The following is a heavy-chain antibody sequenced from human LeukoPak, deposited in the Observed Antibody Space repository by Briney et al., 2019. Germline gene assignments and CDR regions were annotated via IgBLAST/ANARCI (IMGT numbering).Heavy chain of an antibody. V-gene: IGHV3-20*04. Sequence: GGSLRLSCVASGFTVDDYGMSWVRPAPGKGLEWVSGINWNAGSTGYAASVKGRFTISRDSTKNSLYLQMNSLRAEDTALYYCGRGGSGSYGDYFASWGQGTLVTVSS. CDR2: INWNAGST. CDR1: GFTVDDYG. CDR3: GRGGSGSYGDYFAS. J-gene: IGHJ4*02. D-gene: IGHD3-10*01.